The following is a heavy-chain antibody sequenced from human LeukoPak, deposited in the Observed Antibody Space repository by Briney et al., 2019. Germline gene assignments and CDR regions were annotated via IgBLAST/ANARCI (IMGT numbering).Heavy chain of an antibody. V-gene: IGHV3-48*03. CDR3: ARDPRYSSSWYSPFDY. Sequence: GGSLRLSCAASGFTFSSYEMNWVRQAPGKGLEWVSFISSSGNTIFYADSVRGRFTISRDNSKSTPSLQMNSLRAEDTAVYYCARDPRYSSSWYSPFDYWGQGTLVTVSS. D-gene: IGHD6-13*01. CDR2: ISSSGNTI. J-gene: IGHJ4*02. CDR1: GFTFSSYE.